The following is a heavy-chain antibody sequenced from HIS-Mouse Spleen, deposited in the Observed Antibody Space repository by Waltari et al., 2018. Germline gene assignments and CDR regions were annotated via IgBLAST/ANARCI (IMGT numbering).Heavy chain of an antibody. J-gene: IGHJ4*02. D-gene: IGHD3-10*01. Sequence: EVQLVETGGGLIQPGWSLRLSCAASGFTGSSNYMSRVRPAPGKGLEWVSVIYSGGSTYYADSVKGRFTISRDNSKNTLYLQMNSLRAEDTAVYYCARHYYYGSGSYYFDYWGQGTLVTVSS. V-gene: IGHV3-53*02. CDR3: ARHYYYGSGSYYFDY. CDR2: IYSGGST. CDR1: GFTGSSNY.